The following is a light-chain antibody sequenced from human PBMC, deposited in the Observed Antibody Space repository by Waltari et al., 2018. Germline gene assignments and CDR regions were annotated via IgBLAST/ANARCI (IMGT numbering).Light chain of an antibody. CDR1: SSNIGNHS. Sequence: QSVLTQPPSMSRTPGQRVTISCSGSSSNIGNHSVCWYQQLPGTAPKLLIYNSDQRPSGVPDRFSGSTSGTSASLAISGLRSEDDGDYYCAAWDDSVTGEVFGGGTRLTVL. J-gene: IGLJ3*02. CDR3: AAWDDSVTGEV. V-gene: IGLV1-47*01. CDR2: NSD.